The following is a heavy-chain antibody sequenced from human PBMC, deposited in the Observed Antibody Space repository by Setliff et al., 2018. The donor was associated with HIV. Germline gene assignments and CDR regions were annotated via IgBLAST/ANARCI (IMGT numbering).Heavy chain of an antibody. CDR3: ARGGGPDTNFDS. CDR2: MCHGGNNN. Sequence: SETLSLTCGVSGYSISSDYCWGWIRQPPGKGLEWIGNMCHGGNNNYYNPSLKSRVTISVDSSGNQFSLTLTSVTAADTAVYYCARGGGPDTNFDSWGRGTLVTVSS. V-gene: IGHV4-38-2*01. D-gene: IGHD3-16*01. CDR1: GYSISSDYC. J-gene: IGHJ4*02.